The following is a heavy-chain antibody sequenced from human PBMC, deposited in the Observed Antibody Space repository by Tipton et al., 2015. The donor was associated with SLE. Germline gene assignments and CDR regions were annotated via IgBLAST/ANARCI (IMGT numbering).Heavy chain of an antibody. CDR3: ARQWEYPGYFDL. D-gene: IGHD1-26*01. J-gene: IGHJ2*01. Sequence: QLVQSGAEVKKPGESLKISCQGSGYSFSSYWIAWLRQMPGKGLEWMGRIDPSDSYTNYSPSFQGHVTISADKSISTAYLQWSSLKASDTAMYYCARQWEYPGYFDLWGRGTLVTVSS. V-gene: IGHV5-10-1*01. CDR1: GYSFSSYW. CDR2: IDPSDSYT.